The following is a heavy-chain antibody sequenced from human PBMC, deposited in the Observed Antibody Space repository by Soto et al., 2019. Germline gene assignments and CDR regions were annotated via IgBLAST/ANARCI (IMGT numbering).Heavy chain of an antibody. D-gene: IGHD6-19*01. CDR3: ARVRGHGSGWPIFDY. CDR1: GFTFSSYW. J-gene: IGHJ4*02. Sequence: GGSLRLSCAASGFTFSSYWMHWVRQAPGKGLEWVSVIYSGGSTYYADSVKGRFTISRDNSKNTLYLQMNSLRAEDTAVYYCARVRGHGSGWPIFDYWGQGTLVTVSS. V-gene: IGHV3-53*01. CDR2: IYSGGST.